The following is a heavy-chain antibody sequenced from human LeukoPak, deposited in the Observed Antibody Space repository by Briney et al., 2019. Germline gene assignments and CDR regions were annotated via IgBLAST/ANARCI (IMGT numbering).Heavy chain of an antibody. CDR2: IRYDGSNK. J-gene: IGHJ3*02. Sequence: GGSLRLSCAASGFTFSSYGMHWVRQAPGKGLEWVAFIRYDGSNKYYADSVKGRFTISRDNSKNTLYLQMNSLRAEDTAVYYCAKDLAEIYDILSPDAFDIWGQGTMVTVSS. V-gene: IGHV3-30*02. CDR1: GFTFSSYG. D-gene: IGHD3-9*01. CDR3: AKDLAEIYDILSPDAFDI.